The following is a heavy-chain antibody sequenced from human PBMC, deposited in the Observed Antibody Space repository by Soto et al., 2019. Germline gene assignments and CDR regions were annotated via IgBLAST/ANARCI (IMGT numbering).Heavy chain of an antibody. J-gene: IGHJ6*02. Sequence: QVHLVQSGAELKKPGASVRVSCKASGYSFTRNGISWVRQAPGQGLEWMGWISAKNGDTNYAQKFQGRVFMTADTSTSTAYMELRSLRSEDTAVYYCVRDRDSDTWPSRDVWGQGTTVTVSS. CDR1: GYSFTRNG. V-gene: IGHV1-18*01. D-gene: IGHD1-26*01. CDR3: VRDRDSDTWPSRDV. CDR2: ISAKNGDT.